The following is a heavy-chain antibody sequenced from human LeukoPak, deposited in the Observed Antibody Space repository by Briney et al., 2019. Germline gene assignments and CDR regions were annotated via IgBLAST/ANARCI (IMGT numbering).Heavy chain of an antibody. D-gene: IGHD2-21*02. CDR1: GYTFTSYG. Sequence: ASVKVSCKASGYTFTSYGISWVRQAPGQGLEWMGWISAYNGNTNYAQKLQGRVTMTTDTSTSTAYMELRSLRSDDTAVYYCARDSAYCGGDCYPYYSDYWGQGTLVTVSS. V-gene: IGHV1-18*01. CDR2: ISAYNGNT. CDR3: ARDSAYCGGDCYPYYSDY. J-gene: IGHJ4*02.